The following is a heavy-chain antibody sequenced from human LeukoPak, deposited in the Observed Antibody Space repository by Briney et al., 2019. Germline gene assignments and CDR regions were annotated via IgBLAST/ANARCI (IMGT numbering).Heavy chain of an antibody. CDR2: ISSRSSYI. CDR1: GFTFNSYS. V-gene: IGHV3-21*01. Sequence: GGSLRLSCAASGFTFNSYSMNWVRQAPGKGLEWVSSISSRSSYIYYADSVKGRFTISRDNAKNSLYLQMNSLRAEDTAVYYCARGAYGDQRGVDYWGQGTLVTVSS. D-gene: IGHD4-17*01. CDR3: ARGAYGDQRGVDY. J-gene: IGHJ4*02.